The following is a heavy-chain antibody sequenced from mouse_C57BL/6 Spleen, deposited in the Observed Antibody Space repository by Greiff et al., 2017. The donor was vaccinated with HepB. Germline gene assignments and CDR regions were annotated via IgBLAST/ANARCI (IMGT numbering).Heavy chain of an antibody. J-gene: IGHJ3*01. Sequence: GGSMKLSCVASGFTFSNYWMNWVRQSPEKGLEWVAQIRLKSDNYATHYAESVKGRFTISRDDSKSSVYLQINNLRAEDTGIYYCILDSSVYSWFAYWGQGTLVTVSA. D-gene: IGHD3-2*02. CDR3: ILDSSVYSWFAY. CDR2: IRLKSDNYAT. CDR1: GFTFSNYW. V-gene: IGHV6-3*01.